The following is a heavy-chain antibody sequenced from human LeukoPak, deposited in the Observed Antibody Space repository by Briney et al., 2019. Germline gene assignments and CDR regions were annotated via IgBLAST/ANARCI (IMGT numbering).Heavy chain of an antibody. V-gene: IGHV1-2*06. Sequence: ASVKVSCKASGYTFTGYYIHWVRQAPGQGLEWMGRINPNSGGTNYAQKFQGRVTMTRDTSISTAYMELSRLRSDDTAVYYCAGNADYYDSSGYNYWGQGTLVTVSS. CDR2: INPNSGGT. CDR3: AGNADYYDSSGYNY. J-gene: IGHJ4*02. D-gene: IGHD3-22*01. CDR1: GYTFTGYY.